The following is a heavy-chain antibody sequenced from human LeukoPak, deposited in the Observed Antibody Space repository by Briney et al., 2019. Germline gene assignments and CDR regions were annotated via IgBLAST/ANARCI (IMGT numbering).Heavy chain of an antibody. V-gene: IGHV4-61*01. CDR3: ARSYYYFDL. D-gene: IGHD1-26*01. J-gene: IGHJ2*01. CDR1: GGSVSSGSYY. Sequence: SETLSLTCTVSGGSVSSGSYYWSWIRQPPGKGLEWIGYIYYSGSTNYNPSLKSRVTISVDTSKNQFSLKLSSVTAADTAVFYCARSYYYFDLWGRGTLVTVSS. CDR2: IYYSGST.